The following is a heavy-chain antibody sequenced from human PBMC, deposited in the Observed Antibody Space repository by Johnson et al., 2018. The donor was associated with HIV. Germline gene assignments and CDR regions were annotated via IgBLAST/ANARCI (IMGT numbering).Heavy chain of an antibody. D-gene: IGHD3-22*01. Sequence: QVQLVESGGGVVQPGRSLRLSCAASGFTFSSYWMSWVRQAPGKGLEWVAVISYDGSNKYYADSVKGRFTISRDNSKNTLFLQMNSLRAGDTAVYYCARGKGWLDAFDMWGQGTMVTVSS. CDR3: ARGKGWLDAFDM. CDR2: ISYDGSNK. CDR1: GFTFSSYW. J-gene: IGHJ3*02. V-gene: IGHV3-30*19.